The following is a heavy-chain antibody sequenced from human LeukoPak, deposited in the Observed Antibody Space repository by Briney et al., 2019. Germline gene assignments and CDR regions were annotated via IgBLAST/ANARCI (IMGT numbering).Heavy chain of an antibody. CDR2: IRSKAYGGTT. J-gene: IGHJ4*02. V-gene: IGHV3-49*04. Sequence: GRSLRLSCTASGFTFGDYAMSWVRQAPGKGLEWVGFIRSKAYGGTTEYAASVKGRFTISRDDSKSIAYLQMNSLKTEDTAVYCCTRALYCSGGSCWPFDYWGQGTLVTVSS. CDR1: GFTFGDYA. D-gene: IGHD2-15*01. CDR3: TRALYCSGGSCWPFDY.